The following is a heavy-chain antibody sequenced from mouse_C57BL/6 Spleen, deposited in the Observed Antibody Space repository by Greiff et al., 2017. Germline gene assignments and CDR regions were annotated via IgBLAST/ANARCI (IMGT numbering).Heavy chain of an antibody. CDR2: ISSGSSTI. CDR3: ARDSSGYPYYAMDY. V-gene: IGHV5-17*01. Sequence: LVESGGGLVKPGGSLKLSCAASGFTFSDYGMHWVRQAPEKGLEWVAYISSGSSTIYYADTVKGRFTISRDNAKNTLFLQMTSLRSEDTAMYYCARDSSGYPYYAMDYWGQGTSVTVSS. CDR1: GFTFSDYG. D-gene: IGHD3-2*02. J-gene: IGHJ4*01.